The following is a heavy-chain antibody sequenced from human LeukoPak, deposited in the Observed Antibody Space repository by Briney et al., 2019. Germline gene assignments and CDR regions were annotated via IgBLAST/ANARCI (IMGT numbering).Heavy chain of an antibody. J-gene: IGHJ4*02. V-gene: IGHV3-23*01. CDR1: GFTFSSYA. CDR3: AKDPDNHEYALGSDY. CDR2: ISGSGGST. Sequence: GGSLRLSCAASGFTFSSYAMSWVRQAPGKGLEWVSAISGSGGSTYYADSVKGRFTISRDNSKNTLYLQMNSLRAEETAVYYCAKDPDNHEYALGSDYWGQGTLVTVSS. D-gene: IGHD3-10*01.